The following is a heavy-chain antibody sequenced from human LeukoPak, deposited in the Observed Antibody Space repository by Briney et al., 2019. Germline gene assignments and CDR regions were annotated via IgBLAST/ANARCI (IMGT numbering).Heavy chain of an antibody. CDR2: FQYSGTT. Sequence: SETLSLTCTVSGGSISSYYWNWIRQPPGKGLEWIAYFQYSGTTNYNPSLKSRVSISVDTSKNQFSLKVTSVTAADTAVYYCAKSRGPLRAAPCDLWGRGTVVTVPS. D-gene: IGHD6-25*01. J-gene: IGHJ2*01. V-gene: IGHV4-59*01. CDR1: GGSISSYY. CDR3: AKSRGPLRAAPCDL.